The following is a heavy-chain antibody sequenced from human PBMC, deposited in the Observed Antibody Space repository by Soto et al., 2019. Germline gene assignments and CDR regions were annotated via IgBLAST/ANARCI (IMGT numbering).Heavy chain of an antibody. V-gene: IGHV3-48*02. Sequence: QLVESGGGLVYPGGSLRLSCVGSGFSFSDYSMNWVRQAPGKGLQWISYISSSSDDIHYADSVKGRFTVSRDNTKNALFLQMSSLGDDDTASSNGAGLPEGTLVDDWGQGTQVTVSS. CDR2: ISSSSDDI. CDR1: GFSFSDYS. J-gene: IGHJ4*02. D-gene: IGHD2-8*01. CDR3: AGLPEGTLVDD.